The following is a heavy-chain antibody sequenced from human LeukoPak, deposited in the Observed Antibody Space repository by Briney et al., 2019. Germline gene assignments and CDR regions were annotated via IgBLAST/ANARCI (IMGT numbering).Heavy chain of an antibody. CDR1: GGSFSGYY. CDR3: ARGPYYDSSGYLFDY. D-gene: IGHD3-22*01. Sequence: SETLSLPCAVYGGSFSGYYWSWIRQPPGKGLEWIGEIDHSGSTNYNPSLKSRVTISVDTSKNQFSLRLSSVTAADTAVYYCARGPYYDSSGYLFDYWGQGSLVTVSS. CDR2: IDHSGST. J-gene: IGHJ4*02. V-gene: IGHV4-34*01.